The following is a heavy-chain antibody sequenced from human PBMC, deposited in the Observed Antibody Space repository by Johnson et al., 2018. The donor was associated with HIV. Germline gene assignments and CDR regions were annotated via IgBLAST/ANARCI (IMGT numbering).Heavy chain of an antibody. V-gene: IGHV3-30-3*01. CDR1: GFTFSSYA. CDR3: ARANRGRNDAFDI. Sequence: QVQLVESGGGVVQPGRSLRLSCAASGFTFSSYAMHWVRQAPGKGLEWVAVISYDGSNKYYADSVKGRFTISRDNSKNTVYLQMKSLRAEDTAVYYCARANRGRNDAFDIWGQGTMVTVSS. CDR2: ISYDGSNK. D-gene: IGHD2-15*01. J-gene: IGHJ3*02.